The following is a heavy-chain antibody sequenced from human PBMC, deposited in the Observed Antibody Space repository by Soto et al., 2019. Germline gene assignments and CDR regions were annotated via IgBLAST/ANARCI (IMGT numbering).Heavy chain of an antibody. V-gene: IGHV1-3*01. Sequence: ASVKVSCKASGYTFTSYAMHWVRQAPGQRLEWMGWINAGNGNTKYSQKFQGRVTITRDTSASTAYMELSSLRSEDTAVYYCARGPDYDILTDHFDYWGQGTLVTVSS. CDR2: INAGNGNT. CDR3: ARGPDYDILTDHFDY. CDR1: GYTFTSYA. J-gene: IGHJ4*02. D-gene: IGHD3-9*01.